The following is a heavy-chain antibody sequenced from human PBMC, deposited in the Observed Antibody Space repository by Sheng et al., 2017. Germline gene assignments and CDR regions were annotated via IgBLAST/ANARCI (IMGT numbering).Heavy chain of an antibody. CDR2: IIPLLGTA. Sequence: QVQLVQSGAEVKKPGSSVRVSCKASGDTFDSYTIIWVRQAPGQGLEWLGRIIPLLGTANYAQSFHDRVTITADRSTSTVYMDLHSVTSEDTALYYCARGHYDSTGYSDDLDVWGRGTMVTVSS. D-gene: IGHD3-22*01. CDR3: ARGHYDSTGYSDDLDV. CDR1: GDTFDSYT. J-gene: IGHJ3*01. V-gene: IGHV1-69*08.